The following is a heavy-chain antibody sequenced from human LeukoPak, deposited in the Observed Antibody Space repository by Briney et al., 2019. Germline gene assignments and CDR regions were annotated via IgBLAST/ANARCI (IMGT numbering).Heavy chain of an antibody. J-gene: IGHJ6*03. CDR3: TKELHVAVAVADYYYFYMDV. CDR2: INGGGNTT. Sequence: GGSLRLSCAASGFAFSSFAMGWVRQSPGKGLEWLSTINGGGNTTFYSDSVKGRFTISRDNSKNTLYLHMDSLRPDDTAMYYCTKELHVAVAVADYYYFYMDVWGRGSAVTVSS. D-gene: IGHD6-19*01. V-gene: IGHV3-23*01. CDR1: GFAFSSFA.